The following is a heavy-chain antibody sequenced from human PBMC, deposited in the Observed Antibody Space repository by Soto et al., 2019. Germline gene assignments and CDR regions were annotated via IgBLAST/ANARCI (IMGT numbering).Heavy chain of an antibody. Sequence: QVQLQQWGAGLLKPSETLSLTCAVYGGSFSGYYWSWIRQPPGKGLEWIGEINHSGSTNYNPSLKSRVTISVDTSKNQFSLKLSSATAADTAVYYGARGLRAARRYFDLWGRGTLVTVSS. CDR1: GGSFSGYY. V-gene: IGHV4-34*01. D-gene: IGHD2-15*01. CDR3: ARGLRAARRYFDL. CDR2: INHSGST. J-gene: IGHJ2*01.